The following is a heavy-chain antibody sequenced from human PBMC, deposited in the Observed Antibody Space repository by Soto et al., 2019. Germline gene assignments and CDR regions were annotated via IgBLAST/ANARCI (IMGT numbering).Heavy chain of an antibody. CDR2: ISHGGST. D-gene: IGHD3-9*01. CDR1: RGSVSSGSFD. Sequence: KTXESLELACTVSRGSVSSGSFDWAWIRQPPGKGLEWIGSISHGGSTDYNPSLKSRVTISADTSKNQFSLKVTSVTAADTAVYYCARHRAGQIRYFDWSKRYYYYGMDVWGQGTTVTVSS. CDR3: ARHRAGQIRYFDWSKRYYYYGMDV. J-gene: IGHJ6*02. V-gene: IGHV4-39*01.